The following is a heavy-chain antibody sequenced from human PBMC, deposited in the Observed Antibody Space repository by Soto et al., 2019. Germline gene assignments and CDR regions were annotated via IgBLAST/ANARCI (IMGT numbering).Heavy chain of an antibody. CDR2: INHSGST. CDR3: AGMVRGVQYHYYCYYGMDV. J-gene: IGHJ6*02. D-gene: IGHD3-10*01. V-gene: IGHV4-34*01. Sequence: SETLSLTCAVYGGSFSGYYWSWIRQPPGKGLEWIGEINHSGSTNYNPSLKSRVTISVDTSKNQFSLKLSSVTAADTAVYYCAGMVRGVQYHYYCYYGMDVWGQGTTVTVSS. CDR1: GGSFSGYY.